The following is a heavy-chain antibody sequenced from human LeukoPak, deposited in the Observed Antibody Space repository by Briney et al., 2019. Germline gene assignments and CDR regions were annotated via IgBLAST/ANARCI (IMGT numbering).Heavy chain of an antibody. V-gene: IGHV1-8*01. CDR3: ARSSGNRYCSGGSSYGQAYYYYGMDV. Sequence: ASVKVSCKASGYTFTSYDINWVRQATGQGLEWMGWMNPNSGNTGYAQKFQGRVTMTRNTSISAAYMELSSLRSEDTAVYYCARSSGNRYCSGGSSYGQAYYYYGMDVWGQGTTVTVSS. J-gene: IGHJ6*02. CDR1: GYTFTSYD. CDR2: MNPNSGNT. D-gene: IGHD2-15*01.